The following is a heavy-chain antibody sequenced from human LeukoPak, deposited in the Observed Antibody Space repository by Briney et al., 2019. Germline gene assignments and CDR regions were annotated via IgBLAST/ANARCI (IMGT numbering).Heavy chain of an antibody. D-gene: IGHD3-9*01. V-gene: IGHV4-31*03. CDR1: GGSISSGGYY. CDR2: IYYSGST. CDR3: ASFDILTGLQRFDP. J-gene: IGHJ5*02. Sequence: PSETLSLTCTVSGGSISSGGYYWSWIRQHPGKGLEWIGYIYYSGSTYYNPSLKSRVTISVDTSKNQFSLKLSSVTAADTAVYYCASFDILTGLQRFDPWGQGTLVTVSS.